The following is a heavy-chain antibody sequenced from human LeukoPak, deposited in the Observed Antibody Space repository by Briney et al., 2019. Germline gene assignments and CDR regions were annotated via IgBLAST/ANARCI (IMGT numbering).Heavy chain of an antibody. D-gene: IGHD4-17*01. Sequence: ASVKVSCKASGYTFTGYYMHWVRQAPGQGLEWMGRINPNSGGTNYAQKFQGRVTMTRDTSISTAYMELNRLRSDDTAVYYCAIPYGDYDTKTYYYYYGMDVRGQGTTVTVSS. CDR2: INPNSGGT. CDR1: GYTFTGYY. V-gene: IGHV1-2*06. CDR3: AIPYGDYDTKTYYYYYGMDV. J-gene: IGHJ6*02.